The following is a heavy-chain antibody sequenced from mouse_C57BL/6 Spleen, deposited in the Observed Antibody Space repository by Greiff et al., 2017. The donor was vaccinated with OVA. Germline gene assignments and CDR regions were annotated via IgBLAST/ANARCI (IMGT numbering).Heavy chain of an antibody. CDR3: ARNPIYYYGSSRGYWYFDV. CDR2: IWTGGGT. D-gene: IGHD1-1*01. V-gene: IGHV2-9-1*01. CDR1: GFSLTSYA. Sequence: VNLVESGPGLVAPSQSLSITCTVSGFSLTSYAISWVRQPPGKGLEWLGVIWTGGGTNYNSALKSRLSISKDNSKSQVFLKMNSLQTDDTARYYCARNPIYYYGSSRGYWYFDVWGTGTTVTVSS. J-gene: IGHJ1*03.